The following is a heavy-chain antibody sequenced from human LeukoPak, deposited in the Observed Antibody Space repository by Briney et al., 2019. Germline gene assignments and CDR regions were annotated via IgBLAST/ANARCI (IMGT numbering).Heavy chain of an antibody. V-gene: IGHV4-59*08. Sequence: SETLSLTCTVSRGSIRTYYWSWIRQSPGKGLEWIGYIYDSGTTKYNPSLKSRVTISVDTSKNQFSLKLSSMTAADTAVYYCATSRSGYSYADYWGQGTLVTVSS. CDR3: ATSRSGYSYADY. D-gene: IGHD5-18*01. CDR1: RGSIRTYY. J-gene: IGHJ4*02. CDR2: IYDSGTT.